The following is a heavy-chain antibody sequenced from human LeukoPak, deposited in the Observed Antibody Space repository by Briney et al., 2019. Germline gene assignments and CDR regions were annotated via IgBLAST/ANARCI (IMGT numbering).Heavy chain of an antibody. CDR2: IYPGDSDT. Sequence: GESLKISCKGSGYSFTSYWIGWVRQMPGKGLEWMGIIYPGDSDTRYSPSFRGQVTISADKSISTAYLQWSSLKASDTAMYYCARHSIRYCSGGSCYSVGFDPWGQGTLVTVSS. CDR1: GYSFTSYW. CDR3: ARHSIRYCSGGSCYSVGFDP. D-gene: IGHD2-15*01. J-gene: IGHJ5*02. V-gene: IGHV5-51*01.